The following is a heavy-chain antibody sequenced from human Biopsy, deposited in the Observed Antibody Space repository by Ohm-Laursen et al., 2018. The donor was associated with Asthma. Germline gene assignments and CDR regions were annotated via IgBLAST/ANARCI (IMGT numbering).Heavy chain of an antibody. CDR2: LIPVLGTA. CDR3: ARGYSGTDRIVYYYSGMEV. V-gene: IGHV1-69*13. Sequence: SVKVSCKASGDSLGSFINYAISWVRQAPRQGLEWMGGLIPVLGTADYAPMFEGRVTITADESTNTAYLELTSLRFEDTAVYYCARGYSGTDRIVYYYSGMEVWGQGTTVTVSS. J-gene: IGHJ6*02. D-gene: IGHD5-12*01. CDR1: GDSLGSFINYA.